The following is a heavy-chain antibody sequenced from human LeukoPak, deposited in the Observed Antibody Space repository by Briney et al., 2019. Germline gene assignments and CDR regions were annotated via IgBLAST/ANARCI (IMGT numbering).Heavy chain of an antibody. V-gene: IGHV1-3*04. CDR1: GYTFTAYA. CDR2: INTGHGNT. D-gene: IGHD4-11*01. J-gene: IGHJ4*02. Sequence: ASLKVSCKASGYTFTAYAIHWVRQAPGQRLEWMGWINTGHGNTKYSQRFQGRVTITRDTSTNTAYMALSSLRFEDTAIYYCARVYRERSYFDYWGQGTLVTVSS. CDR3: ARVYRERSYFDY.